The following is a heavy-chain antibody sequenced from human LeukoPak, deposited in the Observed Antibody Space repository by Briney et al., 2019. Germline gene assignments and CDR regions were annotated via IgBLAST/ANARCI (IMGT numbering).Heavy chain of an antibody. CDR1: GNTFTGYY. V-gene: IGHV1-2*02. CDR2: LNPNSGNT. D-gene: IGHD6-13*01. CDR3: AIEGQAASAYYFDD. Sequence: ASVRVSCKASGNTFTGYYMHWVRQAPGQGLEWVGWLNPNSGNTHYSQKFQGRVTITRDTSISTAYMELNRLKSDDTAVYFCAIEGQAASAYYFDDWGQGTLVTVSS. J-gene: IGHJ4*02.